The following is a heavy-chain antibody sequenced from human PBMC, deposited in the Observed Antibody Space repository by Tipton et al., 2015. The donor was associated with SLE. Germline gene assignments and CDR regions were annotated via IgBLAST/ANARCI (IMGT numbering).Heavy chain of an antibody. V-gene: IGHV4-59*01. D-gene: IGHD2-21*02. Sequence: TLSLTCAVSGGSITSNYWSWIRQPPGKGLEWIGYIYSSGSTNYNPSLKSRVTMSVDTSKNQFSLKLISVTAADTAMYFCATVNGDSFDPWGQGTLVTVSS. CDR2: IYSSGST. CDR1: GGSITSNY. CDR3: ATVNGDSFDP. J-gene: IGHJ5*02.